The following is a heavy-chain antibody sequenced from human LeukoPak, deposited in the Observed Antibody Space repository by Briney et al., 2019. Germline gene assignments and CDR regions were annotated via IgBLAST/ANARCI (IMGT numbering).Heavy chain of an antibody. CDR1: VGSISSYY. Sequence: SETLSLTCTVSVGSISSYYWNWMRQPPAKAREWIGYIYYSGSTNYNPSLKCRVTISVDTSKNQFSLKLSSVTAADAAVYYCARGCSSTSCDPYYYYAMDVWGQGTTVTVSS. V-gene: IGHV4-59*01. J-gene: IGHJ6*02. D-gene: IGHD2-2*01. CDR2: IYYSGST. CDR3: ARGCSSTSCDPYYYYAMDV.